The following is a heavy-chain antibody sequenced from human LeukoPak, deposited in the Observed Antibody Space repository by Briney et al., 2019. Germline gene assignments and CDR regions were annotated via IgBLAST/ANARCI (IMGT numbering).Heavy chain of an antibody. V-gene: IGHV4-61*03. CDR2: IYYSGNT. Sequence: RPSETLSLTCTVSGVSVSSGSYYWSWVRQPPGKGLEWIGYIYYSGNTNYNPSLKSRVTISVDTSKNHFSLKLTSVTAADTAVYYCASRQQLADYYYYYGMDVWGQGTTVTVSS. D-gene: IGHD6-13*01. J-gene: IGHJ6*02. CDR3: ASRQQLADYYYYYGMDV. CDR1: GVSVSSGSYY.